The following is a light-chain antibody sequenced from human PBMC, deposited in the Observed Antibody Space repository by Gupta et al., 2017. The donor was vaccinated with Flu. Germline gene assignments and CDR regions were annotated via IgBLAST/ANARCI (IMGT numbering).Light chain of an antibody. V-gene: IGKV3-20*01. CDR1: QSVSRSY. CDR3: QQHGSSPYT. J-gene: IGKJ2*01. Sequence: DIVLTQSPGTLSSSPGERATLSCRASQSVSRSYLAWYQQKPGQAPRLLIYAASSRATGVPDRFSGSGSGTEFTLTISRLQPEDFAVYHCQQHGSSPYTFGQGTKLEIK. CDR2: AAS.